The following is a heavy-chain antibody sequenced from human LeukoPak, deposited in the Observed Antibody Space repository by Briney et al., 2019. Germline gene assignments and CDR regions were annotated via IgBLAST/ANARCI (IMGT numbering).Heavy chain of an antibody. CDR1: GFAFGTYV. D-gene: IGHD1-1*01. CDR3: AKAHWNEAPFDY. CDR2: ISGSGDST. V-gene: IGHV3-23*01. J-gene: IGHJ4*02. Sequence: PGGSLRLSCAASGFAFGTYVMSWVRQAPGKGLEWVSAISGSGDSTYYADSVKGRFTISRDNSKNTLYLQMNSLRAEDTAVYYCAKAHWNEAPFDYWGQGTLVTVSS.